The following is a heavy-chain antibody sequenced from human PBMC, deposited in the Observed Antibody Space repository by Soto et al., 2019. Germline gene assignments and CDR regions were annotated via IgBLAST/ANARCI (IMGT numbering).Heavy chain of an antibody. Sequence: QITLKESGPTLVKPTQTLTLTCTFSGFSLSTSGVGVGWIRQPPGKALEWLALIYWDDDKRYSPSLKSRLTITKXXSXNXAVLTMTNMDPVDTATYYCAHLLRSSGYYYPFGLDYWGQGTLVTVSS. V-gene: IGHV2-5*02. J-gene: IGHJ4*02. CDR2: IYWDDDK. CDR1: GFSLSTSGVG. D-gene: IGHD3-22*01. CDR3: AHLLRSSGYYYPFGLDY.